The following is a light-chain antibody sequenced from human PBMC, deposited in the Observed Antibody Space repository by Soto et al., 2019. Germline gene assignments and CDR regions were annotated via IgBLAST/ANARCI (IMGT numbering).Light chain of an antibody. CDR3: SSYTSSSLEV. V-gene: IGLV2-14*01. J-gene: IGLJ1*01. CDR1: SSDVGGYNY. CDR2: DVS. Sequence: QSVLTQPASVSGSPGQSITIPCTGTSSDVGGYNYVSWYQQHPGKAPKLMIYDVSNRPSGVSNRFSGSKSGNTASLTISGLQAEHEADYYCSSYTSSSLEVFGTGTKVTVL.